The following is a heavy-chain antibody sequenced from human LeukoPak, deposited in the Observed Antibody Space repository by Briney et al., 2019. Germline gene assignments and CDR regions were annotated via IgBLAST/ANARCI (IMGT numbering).Heavy chain of an antibody. D-gene: IGHD3-3*01. V-gene: IGHV4-59*01. CDR1: GGSISSYY. Sequence: SETLSLTCTVSGGSISSYYWSWIRQPPGKGLEWIGYIYYSGSTNYNPSLKSRVTISVDTYKNQFSLKLSSVTAADTAVYYCARVNNDFIDWDAFDIWGQGTRVTVSS. CDR2: IYYSGST. CDR3: ARVNNDFIDWDAFDI. J-gene: IGHJ3*02.